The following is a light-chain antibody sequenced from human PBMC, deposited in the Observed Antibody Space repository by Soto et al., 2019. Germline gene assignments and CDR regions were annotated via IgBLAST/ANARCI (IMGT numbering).Light chain of an antibody. CDR3: QQFGSSPLYT. CDR1: QSVSSIY. J-gene: IGKJ2*01. CDR2: GAS. Sequence: EIVLTQSPGTLSLSPGERVTLSRRASQSVSSIYLAWYQQKPGQAPRLLIYGASSRATGIPDRFSGSGSGTDFTLTISRLEPEDFAVYYCQQFGSSPLYTFGQGTKLEIK. V-gene: IGKV3-20*01.